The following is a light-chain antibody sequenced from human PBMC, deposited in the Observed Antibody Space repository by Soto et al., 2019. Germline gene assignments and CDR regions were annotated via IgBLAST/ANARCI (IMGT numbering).Light chain of an antibody. V-gene: IGLV4-60*02. CDR1: SGHSSYI. J-gene: IGLJ3*02. CDR3: ETWDRNTWV. Sequence: QSVLTQSSSASASLGSSVKITCTLSSGHSSYIIAWHHQQPGKAPRYLMKVEDSGSYNKGSGVPDRFSGSSSRADRYLTISNLQFEDEADYYCETWDRNTWVFGGGTKLTVL. CDR2: VEDSGSY.